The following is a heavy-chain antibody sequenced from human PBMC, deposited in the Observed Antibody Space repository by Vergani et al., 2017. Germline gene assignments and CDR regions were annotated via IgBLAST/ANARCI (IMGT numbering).Heavy chain of an antibody. CDR3: AKDPSPLYYYDSSVAFDI. J-gene: IGHJ3*02. CDR2: ISWNGGSI. CDR1: GFTFDDYA. V-gene: IGHV3-9*01. D-gene: IGHD3-22*01. Sequence: EVQLVESGGGLVQPGRSLRLSCAASGFTFDDYAMNWVRQAPGKGLEWVSGISWNGGSIGYADSEKGRVTISRDNAKNSLYLQMNSLRAEDTALYYCAKDPSPLYYYDSSVAFDIWGQGTMVTVSS.